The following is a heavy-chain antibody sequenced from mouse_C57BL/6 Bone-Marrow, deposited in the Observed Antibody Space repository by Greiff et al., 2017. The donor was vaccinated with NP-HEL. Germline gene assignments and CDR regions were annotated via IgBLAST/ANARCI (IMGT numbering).Heavy chain of an antibody. Sequence: QVQLQQPGAELVKPGASVKVSCKASGYTFTSYWMHWVKQRPGQGLEWIGRIHPSDSDTNYNQKFKGKATLTVDKSSSTAYRQLSSLTSEDAAVDDCAIWGVSPGYWYVDVWGKGTTGTVSS. CDR1: GYTFTSYW. CDR3: AIWGVSPGYWYVDV. D-gene: IGHD2-1*01. V-gene: IGHV1-74*01. CDR2: IHPSDSDT. J-gene: IGHJ1*03.